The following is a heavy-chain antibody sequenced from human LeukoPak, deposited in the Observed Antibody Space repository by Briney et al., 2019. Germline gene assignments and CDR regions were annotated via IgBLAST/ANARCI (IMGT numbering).Heavy chain of an antibody. J-gene: IGHJ4*02. V-gene: IGHV4-39*01. Sequence: SETLSLTCTVSGGSISGSSYYWGWIHQPPGKGLEWIGSIYYSGSTYYNPSLKSRVTISVDTSKNQFSLKLSSVTAADTAVYYCARGSGSYGFDYWGQGTLVTVSS. CDR2: IYYSGST. CDR1: GGSISGSSYY. D-gene: IGHD1-26*01. CDR3: ARGSGSYGFDY.